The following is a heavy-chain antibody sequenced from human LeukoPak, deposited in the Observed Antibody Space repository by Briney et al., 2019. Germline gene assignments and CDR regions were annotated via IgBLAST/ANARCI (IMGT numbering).Heavy chain of an antibody. CDR2: INSDGSST. J-gene: IGHJ5*02. Sequence: GGSLRLSCAASGFTLSSYWMHWFRQAPGKGLVWVSRINSDGSSTSYADSVKGRFTISRDNAKNTLYLQMNSLRAEDTAVYYCARDRGGSYYRNWFDPWGQGTLVTVSS. CDR3: ARDRGGSYYRNWFDP. V-gene: IGHV3-74*01. D-gene: IGHD1-26*01. CDR1: GFTLSSYW.